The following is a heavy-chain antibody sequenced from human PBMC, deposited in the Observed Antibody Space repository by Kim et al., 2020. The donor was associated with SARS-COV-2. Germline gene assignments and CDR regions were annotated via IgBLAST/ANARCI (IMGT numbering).Heavy chain of an antibody. CDR3: ARDYGRYSSSWTFDY. D-gene: IGHD6-13*01. J-gene: IGHJ4*02. CDR1: GDSVSSSTAA. Sequence: SQTLSLTCAISGDSVSSSTAAWNWIRQSPSRGLEWLGRTYYGSKWYNDYAVSVKSRITINPDTSKNQFSLQLNSVTPEDTAVYYCARDYGRYSSSWTFDYWGQGTLVTVSS. CDR2: TYYGSKWYN. V-gene: IGHV6-1*01.